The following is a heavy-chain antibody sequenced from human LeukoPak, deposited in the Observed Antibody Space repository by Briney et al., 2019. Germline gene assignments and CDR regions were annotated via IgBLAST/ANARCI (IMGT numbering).Heavy chain of an antibody. V-gene: IGHV1-18*01. D-gene: IGHD6-19*01. CDR3: ASAPSPQWLVPTCYYYGMDV. Sequence: GASVKVSCKASGYTFTSYGISWVRQPPGQGLELVGWISAYNGNTNYAQRLQGRVTMTTDTTTRTASTEMRSLRSDDTAVYYGASAPSPQWLVPTCYYYGMDVWGQGTTVTVSS. CDR2: ISAYNGNT. J-gene: IGHJ6*02. CDR1: GYTFTSYG.